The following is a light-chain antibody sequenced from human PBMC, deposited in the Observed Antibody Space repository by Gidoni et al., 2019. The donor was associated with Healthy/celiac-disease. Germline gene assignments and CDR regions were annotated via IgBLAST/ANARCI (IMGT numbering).Light chain of an antibody. CDR3: QQYDNLFT. J-gene: IGKJ3*01. CDR2: DAS. Sequence: DIQMTQSPSSLSASVGDRVTITCQASQDISNYLNWYQQKPGKAPKLLIYDASNLETGDPSRFSGSGSGTDFTVTISSLQPEDIATYYCQQYDNLFTFGPGTKVDIK. CDR1: QDISNY. V-gene: IGKV1-33*01.